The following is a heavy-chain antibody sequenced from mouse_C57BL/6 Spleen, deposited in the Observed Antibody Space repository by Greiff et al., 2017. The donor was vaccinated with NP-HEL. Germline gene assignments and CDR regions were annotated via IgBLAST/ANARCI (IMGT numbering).Heavy chain of an antibody. CDR2: IDPEDGET. V-gene: IGHV14-2*01. D-gene: IGHD3-2*02. CDR1: GFNITDYY. Sequence: EVQLQESGAELVKPGASVKLSCTASGFNITDYYMHWVKQRTEQGLEWIGRIDPEDGETKYAPKFQGKATITADTSSNTAYLQLSSLTSEDTAVYYCARLDSSGYGENYAMDYWGQGTSVTVSS. J-gene: IGHJ4*01. CDR3: ARLDSSGYGENYAMDY.